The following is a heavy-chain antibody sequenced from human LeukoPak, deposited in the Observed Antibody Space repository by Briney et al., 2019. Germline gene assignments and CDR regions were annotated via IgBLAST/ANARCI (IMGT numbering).Heavy chain of an antibody. V-gene: IGHV3-21*01. CDR1: GFTFSSYS. J-gene: IGHJ3*02. Sequence: GGSLRLSCAASGFTFSSYSMNWVRQAPGKGLEWVSSISSSSSYIYYSDSVKGRFTTSRDNAKNSLYLQMYSLRAEDTAVYYCAREPDDAFDIWGPGIMVTVSS. CDR3: AREPDDAFDI. D-gene: IGHD1-14*01. CDR2: ISSSSSYI.